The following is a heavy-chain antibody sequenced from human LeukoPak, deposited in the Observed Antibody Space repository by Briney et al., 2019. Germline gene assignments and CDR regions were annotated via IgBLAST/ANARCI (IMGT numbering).Heavy chain of an antibody. CDR3: ASRGR. D-gene: IGHD2-15*01. CDR2: VYHSGDA. Sequence: SETLSLTCVVSGDSISNNNWWSWVRQSPGKGLEWIGEVYHSGDANYNPSLKSRVTISVDTSKNQFSLKLYSVTAADTAVYYCASRGRWGQGTLVTVSS. V-gene: IGHV4/OR15-8*01. CDR1: GDSISNNNW. J-gene: IGHJ4*02.